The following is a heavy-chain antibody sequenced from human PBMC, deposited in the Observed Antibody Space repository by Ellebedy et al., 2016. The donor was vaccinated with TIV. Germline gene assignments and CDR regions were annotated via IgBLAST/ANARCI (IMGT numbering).Heavy chain of an antibody. J-gene: IGHJ4*02. Sequence: GESLKISCAASGFTFNTFWMHWVRQAPGKGLVWVSRINPEGTTTNYADSVKGRFTISRDNAKNTLYLQMNNLRAEDTAVYYCARDKDFWSGYFCDYWGQGTLVTVSS. CDR1: GFTFNTFW. CDR2: INPEGTTT. CDR3: ARDKDFWSGYFCDY. D-gene: IGHD3-3*01. V-gene: IGHV3-74*01.